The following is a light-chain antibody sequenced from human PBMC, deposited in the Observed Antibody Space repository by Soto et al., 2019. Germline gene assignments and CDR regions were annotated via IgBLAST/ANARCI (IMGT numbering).Light chain of an antibody. Sequence: SVLTQPASVTGYPGQSITISCTGTSSDVGGYNYVSWYQQHPGKAPKLMIYGVSNRPSGVSNRFSGSKSGNTASLTISGLQAEDEADYYCSSYTSSSTPYVFGTGTKVTVL. CDR1: SSDVGGYNY. J-gene: IGLJ1*01. CDR3: SSYTSSSTPYV. CDR2: GVS. V-gene: IGLV2-14*01.